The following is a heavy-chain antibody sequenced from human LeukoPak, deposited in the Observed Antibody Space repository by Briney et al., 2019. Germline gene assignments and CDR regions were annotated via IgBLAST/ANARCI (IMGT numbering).Heavy chain of an antibody. CDR2: IYYSGST. Sequence: SETLSLTCTVSGGSISSYYWSWIRQPPGKGLEWIGYIYYSGSTNYNPSLKSRVTISVDTSKNQFSLKLSSVTAADTAVYYCASTIFGVVANYFDYWGQGTLVTVSS. J-gene: IGHJ4*02. D-gene: IGHD3-3*01. CDR3: ASTIFGVVANYFDY. CDR1: GGSISSYY. V-gene: IGHV4-59*08.